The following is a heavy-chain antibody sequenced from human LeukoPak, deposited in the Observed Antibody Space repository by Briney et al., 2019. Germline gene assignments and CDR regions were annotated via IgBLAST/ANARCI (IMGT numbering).Heavy chain of an antibody. D-gene: IGHD5-18*01. CDR3: ARPVDTVMVTPAI. V-gene: IGHV4-39*01. J-gene: IGHJ3*02. CDR2: IYYSGST. Sequence: PSEALSLTCTVSGGSISSSSYYWGWIRQPPGKGLEWIGSIYYSGSTYYNPSLKSRVTISVDTSKNQFSLKLSSVTAADTAVYYCARPVDTVMVTPAIWGQGTMVTVSS. CDR1: GGSISSSSYY.